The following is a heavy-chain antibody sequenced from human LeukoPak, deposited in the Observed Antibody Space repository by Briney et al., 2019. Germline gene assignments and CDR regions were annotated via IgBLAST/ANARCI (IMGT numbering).Heavy chain of an antibody. D-gene: IGHD6-19*01. CDR2: INPNSGGT. Sequence: ASVKVSCRASGYTFTGYYMHCVRQAPGQGLEWMGWINPNSGGTNYAQKFQGRVTMTRDTSISIAYMELTRLRSDDTAVYYCARPSRGGWPDNWFDPWGQGTLVTVPS. J-gene: IGHJ5*02. CDR1: GYTFTGYY. V-gene: IGHV1-2*02. CDR3: ARPSRGGWPDNWFDP.